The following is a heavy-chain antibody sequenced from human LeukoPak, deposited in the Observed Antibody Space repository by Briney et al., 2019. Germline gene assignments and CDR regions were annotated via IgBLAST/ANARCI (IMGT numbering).Heavy chain of an antibody. V-gene: IGHV4-4*02. D-gene: IGHD2-21*01. CDR2: VYYSGST. CDR3: AGSIYYFDY. J-gene: IGHJ4*02. CDR1: GGSISSRNW. Sequence: SGTLSLTCAVSGGSISSRNWWSWVRPPPGKGLEWIGEVYYSGSTNYNPSLKSRLTMSLDKSKNQFSLSLSSVTAADTAIYYCAGSIYYFDYWGQGTLVTVSS.